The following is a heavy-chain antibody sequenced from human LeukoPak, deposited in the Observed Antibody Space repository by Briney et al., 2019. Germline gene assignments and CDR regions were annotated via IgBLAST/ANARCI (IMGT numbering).Heavy chain of an antibody. CDR2: IYYSGST. CDR3: ARHSVTYPHYFDY. CDR1: GGSISNYY. D-gene: IGHD1-26*01. V-gene: IGHV4-59*08. Sequence: SETLSLTCTVSGGSISNYYWSWIRQPPGKRLEWIAFIYYSGSTNYNPSLKSRVTISVDTSKNQFSLRLTSVTATDTAMYYCARHSVTYPHYFDYWGQGTLVTVSS. J-gene: IGHJ4*02.